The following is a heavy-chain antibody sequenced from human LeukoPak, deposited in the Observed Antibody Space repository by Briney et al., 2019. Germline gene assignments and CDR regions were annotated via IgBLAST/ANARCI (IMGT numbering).Heavy chain of an antibody. V-gene: IGHV3-23*01. Sequence: GGSLRLSCSASGFTSSSYAMSWVRQAPGKGLEWVSAISGSGGSTYYVDSVKGRFTISRDNSKNTLYLQMNSPRAEDTAVYYCAKGRITVVTYAFDIWGQGIMVTVPS. CDR1: GFTSSSYA. CDR2: ISGSGGST. J-gene: IGHJ3*02. CDR3: AKGRITVVTYAFDI. D-gene: IGHD4-23*01.